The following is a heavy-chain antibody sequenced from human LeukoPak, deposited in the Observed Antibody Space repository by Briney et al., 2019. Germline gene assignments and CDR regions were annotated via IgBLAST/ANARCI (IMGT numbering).Heavy chain of an antibody. V-gene: IGHV1-46*01. CDR2: INPSGGST. Sequence: ASVTVSCTASGYTFTNYYIHWVRQAPGQGLEWMGIINPSGGSTTYAQKFQGRATMTRDTSTSTVYMELSSLRSEDTAVYYCARDRYYGSGSYYELAYWGQGTLVTVSS. D-gene: IGHD3-10*01. J-gene: IGHJ4*02. CDR1: GYTFTNYY. CDR3: ARDRYYGSGSYYELAY.